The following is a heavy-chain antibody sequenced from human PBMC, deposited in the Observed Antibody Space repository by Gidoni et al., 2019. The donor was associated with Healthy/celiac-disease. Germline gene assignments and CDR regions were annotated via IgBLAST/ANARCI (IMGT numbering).Heavy chain of an antibody. V-gene: IGHV3-30-3*01. CDR2: ISYDGSNK. D-gene: IGHD3-22*01. J-gene: IGHJ4*02. Sequence: QVQLVESGGGVVQPGMSLRLSCAASGFTFSSYAMHWVRQAPGKGLEWVAVISYDGSNKYYADSVKGRFTISRDNSKNTLYLQMNSLRAEDTAVYYCARGSSGYSFDYWGQGTLVTVSS. CDR1: GFTFSSYA. CDR3: ARGSSGYSFDY.